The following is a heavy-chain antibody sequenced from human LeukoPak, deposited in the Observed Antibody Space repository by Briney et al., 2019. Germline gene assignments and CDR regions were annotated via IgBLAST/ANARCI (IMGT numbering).Heavy chain of an antibody. D-gene: IGHD3-3*01. CDR1: GYTFSSYW. V-gene: IGHV5-51*01. J-gene: IGHJ4*02. CDR2: IYPGDSDT. Sequence: GESLKISCKGSGYTFSSYWIGWVRQMPGKGLEWMGIIYPGDSDTRYSLSLQGQVTISVDTSIGTAYLQWSRLKASDTAIYYCARQKDFRLDYWGQGTLVTVSS. CDR3: ARQKDFRLDY.